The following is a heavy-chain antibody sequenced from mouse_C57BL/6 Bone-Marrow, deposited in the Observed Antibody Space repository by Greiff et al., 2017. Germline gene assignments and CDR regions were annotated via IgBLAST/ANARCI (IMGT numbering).Heavy chain of an antibody. J-gene: IGHJ3*01. CDR2: IYPGNGDT. Sequence: QQSGAELVRPGASVKMSCKASGYTFTSYNMHWVKQTPSQGLEWIGAIYPGNGDTSYNQKFKGKATLTVDKSSSTAYMQLSSLTSEDSAVYFCARGGGFAYWGQGTLVTVSA. V-gene: IGHV1-12*01. CDR3: ARGGGFAY. CDR1: GYTFTSYN.